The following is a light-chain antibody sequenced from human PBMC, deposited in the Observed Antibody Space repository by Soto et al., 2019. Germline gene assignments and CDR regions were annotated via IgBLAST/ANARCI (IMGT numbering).Light chain of an antibody. CDR3: QQSNNWPKT. Sequence: EIVKTQSPATLSVSPGETATLSCRASQSVSSNLAWYQQKPGQAPRLLISDASTRAAGLPARFSGSGSGTEFTLTISSLQSEDFAVYYCQQSNNWPKTFGQGTKVEIK. CDR2: DAS. V-gene: IGKV3-15*01. CDR1: QSVSSN. J-gene: IGKJ1*01.